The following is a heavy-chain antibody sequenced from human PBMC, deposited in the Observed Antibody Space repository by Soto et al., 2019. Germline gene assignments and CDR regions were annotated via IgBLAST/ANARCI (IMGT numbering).Heavy chain of an antibody. CDR3: ARGQWLDWFDP. Sequence: PSETLSLTCAASGYSISSGYYWGWIRQPPGTGLEWIGSIYHSGSTYYNPSLKSRVTISVDTSKNQFSLKLSSVTAADTAVYYCARGQWLDWFDPRGQRPLVTVSS. V-gene: IGHV4-38-2*01. J-gene: IGHJ5*02. D-gene: IGHD6-19*01. CDR2: IYHSGST. CDR1: GYSISSGYY.